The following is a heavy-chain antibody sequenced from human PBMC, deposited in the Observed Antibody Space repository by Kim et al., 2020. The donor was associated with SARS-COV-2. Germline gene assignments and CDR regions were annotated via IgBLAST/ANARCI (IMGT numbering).Heavy chain of an antibody. Sequence: STNSNPSLKSRVTISVDTSKNQSSLKLSSVTAADAAAYYCARGSGWSALTWGQGTLVTVSS. V-gene: IGHV4-59*09. CDR2: ST. D-gene: IGHD6-19*01. CDR3: ARGSGWSALT. J-gene: IGHJ5*02.